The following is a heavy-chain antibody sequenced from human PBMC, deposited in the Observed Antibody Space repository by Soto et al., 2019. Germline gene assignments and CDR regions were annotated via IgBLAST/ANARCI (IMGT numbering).Heavy chain of an antibody. D-gene: IGHD3-3*01. CDR2: INIDGSST. V-gene: IGHV3-74*01. J-gene: IGHJ4*02. CDR3: ARASDYYN. CDR1: GFTFSSYW. Sequence: GGSLRLSCAASGFTFSSYWMHWVRQAPGKGLVWVSLINIDGSSTTYADSVKGRFTISRDNAKNTLYLQMNSLRAEDTAVYYCARASDYYNWGQGTLVTVSS.